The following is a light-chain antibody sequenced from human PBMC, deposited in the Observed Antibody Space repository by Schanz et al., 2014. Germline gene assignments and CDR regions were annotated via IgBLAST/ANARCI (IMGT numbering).Light chain of an antibody. J-gene: IGKJ1*01. CDR1: QSVSSN. V-gene: IGKV3-15*01. CDR2: AAS. Sequence: EIVMTQSPDTLSVSPGERATLSCRASQSVSSNLAWYQQKPGRAPRLLIYAASTRATGIPARFSGSGSGTEFTLTISGLQSEDFAIYYCQQYHTSRTFGQGTKVEI. CDR3: QQYHTSRT.